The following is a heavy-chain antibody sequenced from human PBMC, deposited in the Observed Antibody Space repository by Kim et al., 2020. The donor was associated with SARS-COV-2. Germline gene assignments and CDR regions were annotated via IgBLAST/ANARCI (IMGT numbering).Heavy chain of an antibody. CDR1: GGSISSGGYY. CDR2: IYYSGST. J-gene: IGHJ4*02. CDR3: ARDLPSFYDSSGYYYAGVVD. Sequence: SETLSLTCTVSGGSISSGGYYWSWIRQHPGKGLEWIGYIYYSGSTYYNPSLKSRVTISVDTSKNQFSLKLSSVTAADTAVYYCARDLPSFYDSSGYYYAGVVDWGQGTLVTVSS. V-gene: IGHV4-31*03. D-gene: IGHD3-22*01.